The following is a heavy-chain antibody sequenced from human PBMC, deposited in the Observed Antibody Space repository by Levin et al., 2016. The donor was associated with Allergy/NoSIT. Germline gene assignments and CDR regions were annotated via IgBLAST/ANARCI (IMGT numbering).Heavy chain of an antibody. CDR3: ATTDPRSGPSYYYYGMDV. D-gene: IGHD3-3*01. V-gene: IGHV4-34*01. J-gene: IGHJ6*02. CDR2: INHSGST. Sequence: SETLSLTCAVYGGSFSGYYWSWIRQPPGKGLEWIGEINHSGSTNYNPSLKSRVTISVDTSKNQFSLKLSSVTAADTAVYYCATTDPRSGPSYYYYGMDVWGQGTTVTVSS. CDR1: GGSFSGYY.